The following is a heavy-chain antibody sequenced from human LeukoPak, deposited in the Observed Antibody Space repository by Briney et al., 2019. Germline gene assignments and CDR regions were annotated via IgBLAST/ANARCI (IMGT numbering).Heavy chain of an antibody. Sequence: GGSLRLSCAASGFTFSDYYMSWIRQAPGQGLEWVSYISSSGSMIYYADSVKGRFTISRDNAKNSLYLQMNSLRAEDTAVYYCARDQSPTIVVVPAAIPKHDAFDIWGQGTMVTVSS. CDR3: ARDQSPTIVVVPAAIPKHDAFDI. CDR1: GFTFSDYY. CDR2: ISSSGSMI. J-gene: IGHJ3*02. V-gene: IGHV3-11*01. D-gene: IGHD2-2*01.